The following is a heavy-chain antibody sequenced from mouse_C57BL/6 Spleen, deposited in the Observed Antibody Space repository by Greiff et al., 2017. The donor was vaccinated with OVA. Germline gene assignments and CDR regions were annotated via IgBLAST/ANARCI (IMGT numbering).Heavy chain of an antibody. CDR2: INPINGGT. V-gene: IGHV1-26*01. J-gene: IGHJ2*01. CDR3: ASRQLGDD. CDR1: GYTFTDYY. Sequence: EVQLQQSGPELVKPGASVKISCKASGYTFTDYYMNWVKQSHGKSLEWIGDINPINGGTSYNQKFKGKATLTVDKSSSTAYMELRSLTSEDSAVYYCASRQLGDDWGQGTTLTVSS. D-gene: IGHD3-3*01.